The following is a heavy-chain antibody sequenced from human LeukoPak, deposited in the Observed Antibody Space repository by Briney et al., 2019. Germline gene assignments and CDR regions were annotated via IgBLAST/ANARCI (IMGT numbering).Heavy chain of an antibody. Sequence: SVKVSCKASGGTFSSYAISWVRQAPGQGLEWMGRIIPILGIANYAQKFQGRVTITADKSTSTAYMELSSLRSEDTAVYYCARDLGGLGKIDYWGQGTLVTVSS. J-gene: IGHJ4*02. CDR1: GGTFSSYA. CDR3: ARDLGGLGKIDY. CDR2: IIPILGIA. D-gene: IGHD7-27*01. V-gene: IGHV1-69*04.